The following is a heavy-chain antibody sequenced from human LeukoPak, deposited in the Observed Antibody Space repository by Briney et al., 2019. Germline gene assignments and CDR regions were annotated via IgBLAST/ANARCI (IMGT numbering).Heavy chain of an antibody. CDR1: GFTFRRHW. D-gene: IGHD3-3*01. Sequence: GGCLRLSCAASGFTFRRHWMSWVRQAPGKGLEWVAKITEDGSEKYCVDSVKGRFTISRDNAKNSLYLQMNSLRAEDTAVYYCTRDRRITIFGVVDRAFDIWGQGTMVTVSS. CDR2: ITEDGSEK. J-gene: IGHJ3*02. V-gene: IGHV3-7*05. CDR3: TRDRRITIFGVVDRAFDI.